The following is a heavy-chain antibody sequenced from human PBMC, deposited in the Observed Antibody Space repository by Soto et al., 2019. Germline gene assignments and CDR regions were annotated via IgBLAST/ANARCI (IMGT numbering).Heavy chain of an antibody. J-gene: IGHJ1*01. D-gene: IGHD2-15*01. Sequence: ASVKVSCKASGYTFTGYYMHWVRQAPGQGLEWMGWINPNSGGTNYAQKFQGRVTITADKSTSTAYMELSSLRSEDTAVYYCARGHCSGGSCYQGAEYFQHWGQGTLVTVSS. CDR2: INPNSGGT. V-gene: IGHV1-2*02. CDR3: ARGHCSGGSCYQGAEYFQH. CDR1: GYTFTGYY.